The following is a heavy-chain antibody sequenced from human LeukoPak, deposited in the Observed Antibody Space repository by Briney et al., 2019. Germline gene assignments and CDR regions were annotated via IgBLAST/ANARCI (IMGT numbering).Heavy chain of an antibody. Sequence: ASVKVSCKASGYTYTLYYMHGVRQPCAQGLVGMGWINPNSGRKNKAQKFQGRVTMTRDTSISTAYMELSRLRSDDTAGYYCARRDTDTPADSIQRPWGQGTLVTVSS. J-gene: IGHJ4*02. CDR3: ARRDTDTPADSIQRP. CDR2: INPNSGRK. V-gene: IGHV1-2*02. CDR1: GYTYTLYY. D-gene: IGHD5-18*01.